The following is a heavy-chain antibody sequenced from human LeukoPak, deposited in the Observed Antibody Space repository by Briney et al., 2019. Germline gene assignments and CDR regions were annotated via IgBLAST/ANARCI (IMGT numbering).Heavy chain of an antibody. J-gene: IGHJ4*02. Sequence: GESLKISCKGSGYSFTSYWIGWVRQMPGKGLEWMGIIYPGDSDTRYSPSFQGQVTISADKSISTAYLQWSSLKASDTAMYYCARRVGYCSSTSCPNFDYWGQGTLVTVSP. V-gene: IGHV5-51*01. CDR1: GYSFTSYW. D-gene: IGHD2-2*01. CDR2: IYPGDSDT. CDR3: ARRVGYCSSTSCPNFDY.